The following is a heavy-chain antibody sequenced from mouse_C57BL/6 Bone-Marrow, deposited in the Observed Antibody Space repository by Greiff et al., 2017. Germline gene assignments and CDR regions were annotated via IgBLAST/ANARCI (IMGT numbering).Heavy chain of an antibody. V-gene: IGHV1-58*01. CDR3: ASHYYGSSYPLGY. J-gene: IGHJ2*01. D-gene: IGHD1-1*01. CDR2: FYIGNGYP. Sequence: EVKLQESGAELVRPGSSVKMSCKTSGYTFTSYGINWVKQRPGQGLEWIGYFYIGNGYPEYNEKFKGKATLTSDTSSSTAYMQLSSLTSEDSAIYFCASHYYGSSYPLGYWGQGTTLTVSS. CDR1: GYTFTSYG.